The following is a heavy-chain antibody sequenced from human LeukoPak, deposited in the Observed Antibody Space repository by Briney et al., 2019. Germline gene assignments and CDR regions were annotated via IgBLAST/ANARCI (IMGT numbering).Heavy chain of an antibody. Sequence: SETLSLTCTVSGGSISSYYWSWIRQSPGKGLEWIGHIYYSGSTKYNPSLKSRVTMSLDSSKNQFSLRLTSVTAADTAVYYCAREHKDYDGDGYYYGYWGQGTLVTVSS. D-gene: IGHD2-21*02. CDR1: GGSISSYY. V-gene: IGHV4-59*12. CDR3: AREHKDYDGDGYYYGY. CDR2: IYYSGST. J-gene: IGHJ4*02.